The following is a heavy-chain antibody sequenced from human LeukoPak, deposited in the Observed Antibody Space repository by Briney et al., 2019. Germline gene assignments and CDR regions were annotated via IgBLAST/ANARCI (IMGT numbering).Heavy chain of an antibody. V-gene: IGHV3-74*01. CDR1: ALSFSDYW. D-gene: IGHD3-10*01. J-gene: IGHJ4*02. CDR3: ARTLPGSFFDF. Sequence: PGGSLRLSCVTSALSFSDYWMHWVRQAPGKGLVWVSRIQSDGTTTYADSVKGRFTLSRDTAKNTFYLQMNSLRAEDTAMYFCARTLPGSFFDFWGQGSLVTVSS. CDR2: IQSDGTTT.